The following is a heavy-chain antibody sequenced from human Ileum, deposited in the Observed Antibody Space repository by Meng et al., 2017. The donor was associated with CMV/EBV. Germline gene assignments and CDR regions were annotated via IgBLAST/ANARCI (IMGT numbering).Heavy chain of an antibody. D-gene: IGHD1-26*01. J-gene: IGHJ4*02. V-gene: IGHV3-74*01. CDR3: ARPYTGASTLPF. CDR1: GFTFRDYW. Sequence: GESLKIPCAASGFTFRDYWMHWARQSPGKGLVWVSRINNDGNTADYADSVKGRFTISRDNTKNTLYLQMNSLRAEDTAVYYCARPYTGASTLPFWGQGTLVTVSS. CDR2: INNDGNTA.